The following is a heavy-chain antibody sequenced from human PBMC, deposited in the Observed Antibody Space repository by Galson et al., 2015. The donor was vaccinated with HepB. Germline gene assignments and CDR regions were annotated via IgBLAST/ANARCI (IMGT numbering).Heavy chain of an antibody. D-gene: IGHD3-3*01. V-gene: IGHV3-30*18. CDR2: ISYDGSNK. CDR3: AKDLRPYYDFWSDFDP. CDR1: GFTFSSYG. J-gene: IGHJ5*02. Sequence: SLRLSCAASGFTFSSYGMHWVRQAPGKGLEWVAVISYDGSNKYYADSVEGRFTISRDNSKNTLYLQMNSLRAEDTAVYYCAKDLRPYYDFWSDFDPWGQGTLVTVSS.